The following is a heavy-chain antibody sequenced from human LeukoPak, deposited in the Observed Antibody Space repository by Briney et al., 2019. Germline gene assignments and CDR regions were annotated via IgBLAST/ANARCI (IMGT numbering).Heavy chain of an antibody. Sequence: GGSLRLSCAASGFTFSSHWMSWVRQAPGKGLEWVGNIKPDGSEAYQVDSVKGRFTISRDNARNSLFLQMNSLRVEDTAVYYCASQSYARFDPWGQGTLVTVSS. CDR2: IKPDGSEA. J-gene: IGHJ5*02. V-gene: IGHV3-7*01. CDR1: GFTFSSHW. D-gene: IGHD3-16*01. CDR3: ASQSYARFDP.